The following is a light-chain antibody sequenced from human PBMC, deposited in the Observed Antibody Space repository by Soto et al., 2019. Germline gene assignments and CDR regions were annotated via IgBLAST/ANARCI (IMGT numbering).Light chain of an antibody. J-gene: IGKJ1*01. CDR3: QQYNNWPRT. CDR1: QSVSSN. Sequence: EIVMTQSPATLSVSPGERATLSCRASQSVSSNLAWYQQKPGQAPSLLIYGASTRATGLPARFSGSGSGTEFTLTISSLQSEDFAVYYCQQYNNWPRTFGQGTKVDIK. CDR2: GAS. V-gene: IGKV3-15*01.